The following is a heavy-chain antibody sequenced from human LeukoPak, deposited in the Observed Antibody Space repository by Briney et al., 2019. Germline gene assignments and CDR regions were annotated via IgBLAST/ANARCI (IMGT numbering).Heavy chain of an antibody. CDR2: MSSDGSKK. V-gene: IGHV3-30-3*02. D-gene: IGHD4-17*01. J-gene: IGHJ4*02. Sequence: GGSLRLSCAASGFTFSRYAMHWVRQAPGRGLEWGAVMSSDGSKKYYADSVKGRFTISRDNSKNTLYLQMNSLRAEDTAVYYCAKKFTGTTVISGDYFDYWGQGTLVTVSS. CDR1: GFTFSRYA. CDR3: AKKFTGTTVISGDYFDY.